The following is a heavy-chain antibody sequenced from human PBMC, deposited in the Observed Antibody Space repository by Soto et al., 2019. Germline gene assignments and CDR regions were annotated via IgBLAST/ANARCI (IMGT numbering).Heavy chain of an antibody. CDR1: GFTFSSYG. CDR2: IWYDGSNT. Sequence: QVQLVESGGGVVQPGRSLRLSCAASGFTFSSYGMHWVRQAPGKGLEWVAVIWYDGSNTYYADSVKGRFTISRDNSKNTTYLQMNSLGAADTAVYSCARDVGTVRRHSYGMDVW. CDR3: ARDVGTVRRHSYGMDV. J-gene: IGHJ6*01. V-gene: IGHV3-33*01. D-gene: IGHD2-8*02.